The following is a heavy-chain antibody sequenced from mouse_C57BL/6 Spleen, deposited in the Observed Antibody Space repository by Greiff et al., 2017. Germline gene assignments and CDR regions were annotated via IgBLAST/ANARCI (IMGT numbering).Heavy chain of an antibody. CDR2: IYPADGDT. J-gene: IGHJ2*01. Sequence: QVQLQQSGAELVKPGASVKISCKASGYAFSSYWMNWVKQRPGKGLEWIGQIYPADGDTNYNGKFKGKATLTADKSSSTAYMQLSSLTSEDSAVYFCARDLTGTLYFDYWGQGTTLTVSS. D-gene: IGHD4-1*01. CDR3: ARDLTGTLYFDY. CDR1: GYAFSSYW. V-gene: IGHV1-80*01.